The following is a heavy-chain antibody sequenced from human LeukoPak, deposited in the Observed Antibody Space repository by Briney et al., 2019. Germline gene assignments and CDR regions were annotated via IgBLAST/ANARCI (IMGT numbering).Heavy chain of an antibody. D-gene: IGHD2-2*01. Sequence: GGSLRLSCAASGFTFDDYAMHWVRQGPGKGLEWVSGISWNSGNVDYADSVKGRFTISRDNAKNALHLQMNSLRVDDTAFYYCVKGEVYQLPWGFDNWGQGMLVTVSS. CDR2: ISWNSGNV. V-gene: IGHV3-9*01. CDR3: VKGEVYQLPWGFDN. CDR1: GFTFDDYA. J-gene: IGHJ4*02.